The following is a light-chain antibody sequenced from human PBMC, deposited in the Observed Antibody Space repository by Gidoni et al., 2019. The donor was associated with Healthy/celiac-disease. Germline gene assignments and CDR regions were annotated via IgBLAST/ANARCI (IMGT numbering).Light chain of an antibody. CDR3: QQYGSSPCS. V-gene: IGKV3-20*01. Sequence: EIVLTQSPGTLSLSPGERAALSCRASQSVSSSYLAWYQQKPGQAPRLLIYGASSRATGIPDRFSGRGSGTDFPLTISRLEPEAFAVYYCQQYGSSPCSFGQGTKLEIK. CDR1: QSVSSSY. CDR2: GAS. J-gene: IGKJ2*04.